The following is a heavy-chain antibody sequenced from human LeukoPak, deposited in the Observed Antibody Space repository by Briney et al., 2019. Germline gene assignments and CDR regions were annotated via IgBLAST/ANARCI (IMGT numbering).Heavy chain of an antibody. CDR3: ARAVVGAPLWGAGYYYYYMDV. J-gene: IGHJ6*03. V-gene: IGHV1-24*01. D-gene: IGHD1-26*01. CDR2: FDPEDGET. Sequence: WASVKVSCKASGGTFSRYVISWVRQAPGKGLEWMGGFDPEDGETIYAQKFQGRVTMTEDTSTDTAYMELSSLRSEDTAVYYCARAVVGAPLWGAGYYYYYMDVWGKGTTVTVTS. CDR1: GGTFSRYV.